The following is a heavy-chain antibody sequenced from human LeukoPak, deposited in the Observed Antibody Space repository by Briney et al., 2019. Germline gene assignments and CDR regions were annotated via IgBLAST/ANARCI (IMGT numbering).Heavy chain of an antibody. Sequence: SETLSLTCTVSGGSISSYYWSWIRQPAGKGLEWIGRIYTSGSTNYNPSLKSRVTMSVDTSKNQFSLKLSSVTAADTAVYYCARQLTSYYYYYMDVWGKGTTVTISS. CDR2: IYTSGST. CDR3: ARQLTSYYYYYMDV. V-gene: IGHV4-4*07. J-gene: IGHJ6*03. CDR1: GGSISSYY. D-gene: IGHD6-13*01.